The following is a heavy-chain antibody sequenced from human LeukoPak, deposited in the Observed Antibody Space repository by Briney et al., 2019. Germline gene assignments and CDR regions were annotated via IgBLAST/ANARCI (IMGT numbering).Heavy chain of an antibody. CDR1: GFTFSTYS. CDR3: ARDPDSSSWYNWFDP. V-gene: IGHV3-48*01. D-gene: IGHD6-13*01. J-gene: IGHJ5*02. Sequence: GGSLRLSCAASGFTFSTYSMNWVRQAPGKGLEWVSYISSSSSTIYYADSVKGRFTISRDNAKNSLYLQMNSLRAEDTAVYYCARDPDSSSWYNWFDPWGQGTLVTDSS. CDR2: ISSSSSTI.